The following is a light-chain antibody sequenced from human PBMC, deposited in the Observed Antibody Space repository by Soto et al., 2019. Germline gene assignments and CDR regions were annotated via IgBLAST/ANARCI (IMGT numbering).Light chain of an antibody. J-gene: IGKJ5*01. CDR1: QSVSMY. Sequence: DIQMTQSPSSLSASVGDSVTITCRASQSVSMYLNWYQQKTGEAPKLLIYAAASLQSGVPSRFSGRGSGTDFTLTISSLQPEDFATYYCQQSYNTPSTFGQGTRLEIK. CDR3: QQSYNTPST. V-gene: IGKV1-39*01. CDR2: AAA.